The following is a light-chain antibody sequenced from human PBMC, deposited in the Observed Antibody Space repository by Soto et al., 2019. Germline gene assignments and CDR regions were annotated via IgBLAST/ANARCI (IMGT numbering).Light chain of an antibody. CDR3: QQYNSYPIT. CDR2: AAS. Sequence: AIRMTQSPSSLSASTGDRVTITCRASQGISSYLAWYQQKPGKAPKRLIHAASSFQCGVPPRFSGSGSGTEFTLTISSLQPDDFATYYCQQYNSYPITFGQGTRLEI. CDR1: QGISSY. J-gene: IGKJ5*01. V-gene: IGKV1-8*01.